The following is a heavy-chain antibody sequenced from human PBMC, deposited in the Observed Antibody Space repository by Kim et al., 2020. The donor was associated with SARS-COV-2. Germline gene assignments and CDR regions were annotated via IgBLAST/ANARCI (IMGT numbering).Heavy chain of an antibody. CDR2: INTNTGNP. V-gene: IGHV7-4-1*02. CDR1: GYTFTSYA. J-gene: IGHJ6*03. D-gene: IGHD6-13*01. Sequence: ASVKVSCKASGYTFTSYAMNWVRQAPGQGLEWMGWINTNTGNPTYAQGFTGRFVFSLDTSVSTAYLQISSLKAEDTAVYYCARDLEEQPPHYYYYYMDVWDKGTTVTVSS. CDR3: ARDLEEQPPHYYYYYMDV.